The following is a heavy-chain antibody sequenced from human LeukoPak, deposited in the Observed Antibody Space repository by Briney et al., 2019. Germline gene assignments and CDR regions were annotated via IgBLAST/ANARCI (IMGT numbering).Heavy chain of an antibody. D-gene: IGHD6-13*01. V-gene: IGHV4-59*01. CDR1: GGSISSYY. J-gene: IGHJ5*02. CDR3: ARGSSSWAT. CDR2: IYYSGST. Sequence: LETLSLTCTVSGGSISSYYWSWIRQPSGKGLEWIGYIYYSGSTNYNPSLKSRVTISVDTSKNQFSLKLSSVTAADTAVYYCARGSSSWATWGQGTLVTVSS.